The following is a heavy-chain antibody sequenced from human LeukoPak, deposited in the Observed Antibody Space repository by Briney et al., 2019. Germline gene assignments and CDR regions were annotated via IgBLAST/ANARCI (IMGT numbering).Heavy chain of an antibody. V-gene: IGHV4-59*08. Sequence: SETLSLTCTVSGGSISSYYWSWIRQPPGKGLEWIGYIYYSGSTNYNPSLKSRVTISVDTSKNQFSLKLSSVTAADTAVYYCARRASDYPWAASFDYWGQGTLVTVSS. J-gene: IGHJ4*02. CDR1: GGSISSYY. CDR2: IYYSGST. CDR3: ARRASDYPWAASFDY. D-gene: IGHD4-11*01.